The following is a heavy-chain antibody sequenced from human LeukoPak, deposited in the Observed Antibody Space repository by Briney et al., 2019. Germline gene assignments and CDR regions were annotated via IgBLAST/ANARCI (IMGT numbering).Heavy chain of an antibody. CDR2: INPNSGGT. D-gene: IGHD3-22*01. CDR3: ARLSSGYYVFDY. CDR1: GYTFTAYY. V-gene: IGHV1-2*06. Sequence: ASVKVSCKASGYTFTAYYMHWVRQAPGQGLEWMGHINPNSGGTDYAQKFQGRVTMTRDTSISTAYMELSRLRPDDTAVYYCARLSSGYYVFDYWGQGTLVTVSS. J-gene: IGHJ4*02.